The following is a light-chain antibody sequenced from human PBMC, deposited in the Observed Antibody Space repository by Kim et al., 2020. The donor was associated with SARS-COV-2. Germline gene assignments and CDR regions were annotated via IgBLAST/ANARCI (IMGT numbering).Light chain of an antibody. CDR2: EVN. Sequence: QSALTQPPSATGSPGQSVTIYCNGTSSDVGSYKYVSWYQQHPGKAPKRMIFEVNQRPSGVPARFSGSKSGNTASLTVSGLQAEDEADYYCGSYAGSNKWVFGGVTQLTVL. V-gene: IGLV2-8*01. CDR3: GSYAGSNKWV. J-gene: IGLJ3*02. CDR1: SSDVGSYKY.